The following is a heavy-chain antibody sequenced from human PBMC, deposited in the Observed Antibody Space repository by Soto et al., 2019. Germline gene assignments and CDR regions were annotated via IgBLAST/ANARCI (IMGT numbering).Heavy chain of an antibody. CDR2: IYYSGST. D-gene: IGHD4-4*01. V-gene: IGHV4-39*01. CDR3: ARGQQWRGYFFDY. Sequence: SETLSLTCTVSGGSISSSSYYWGWIRQPPGKGLEWIGSIYYSGSTYYNPSLKSRVTISVDTSKNQFSLKLSSVTAADTAVYYCARGQQWRGYFFDYWGQGTLVTVSS. CDR1: GGSISSSSYY. J-gene: IGHJ4*02.